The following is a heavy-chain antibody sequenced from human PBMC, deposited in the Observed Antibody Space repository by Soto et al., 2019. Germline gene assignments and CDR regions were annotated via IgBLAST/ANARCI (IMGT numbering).Heavy chain of an antibody. Sequence: QVQLVQSGAAVKKPGASVKFSCKASGYTLTSSDINWVRQANGQGVEWMGWMNPNSVNTGYAQKFQGRVTMTRNTSISTAYMELSSRRSEDTAVYYWEIERRGYFYYWGQGTLVTVSS. D-gene: IGHD1-1*01. CDR1: GYTLTSSD. CDR2: MNPNSVNT. V-gene: IGHV1-8*01. J-gene: IGHJ4*02. CDR3: EIERRGYFYY.